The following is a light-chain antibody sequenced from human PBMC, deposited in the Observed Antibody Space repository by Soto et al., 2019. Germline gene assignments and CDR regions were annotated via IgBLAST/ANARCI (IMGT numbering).Light chain of an antibody. Sequence: EIVLTQSPGTLSLSPGDRATLSCRASQSIRNNFLAWYQQKPGQAPRLLIFAASGRATGLPDRFGASGSGTDFTLTISRLEPEDFAVYFCQQYGGAPYTFGQGTKLEIK. V-gene: IGKV3-20*01. J-gene: IGKJ2*01. CDR3: QQYGGAPYT. CDR1: QSIRNNF. CDR2: AAS.